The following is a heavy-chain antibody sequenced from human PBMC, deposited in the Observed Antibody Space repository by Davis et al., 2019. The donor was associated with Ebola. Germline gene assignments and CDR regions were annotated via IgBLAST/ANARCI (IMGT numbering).Heavy chain of an antibody. D-gene: IGHD6-13*01. CDR1: GGSISSSSYY. CDR2: IYYSRST. CDR3: ARQASWYGFDY. J-gene: IGHJ4*02. Sequence: MPSETLSLTCTVSGGSISSSSYYWGWIRQPPGKGLEWIGSIYYSRSTYYNPSLKSRVTITVDTSKNQFSLKLSSVTAADTAVYYCARQASWYGFDYWGQGTLVTVSS. V-gene: IGHV4-39*01.